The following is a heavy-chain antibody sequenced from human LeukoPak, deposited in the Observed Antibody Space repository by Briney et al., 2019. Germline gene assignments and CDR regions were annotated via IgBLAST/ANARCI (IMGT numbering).Heavy chain of an antibody. CDR2: IYTSGST. J-gene: IGHJ6*03. CDR1: GGSISSYY. CDR3: ASAASYYDFWSGYYWPDYYYMDV. Sequence: SETLSLTCTVSGGSISSYYWSWIRQPPGKGLEWIGYIYTSGSTNYNPSLKSRVTISVDTSKNQFSLKLSSVTAADTAVYYCASAASYYDFWSGYYWPDYYYMDVWGKGTTVTVSS. V-gene: IGHV4-4*09. D-gene: IGHD3-3*01.